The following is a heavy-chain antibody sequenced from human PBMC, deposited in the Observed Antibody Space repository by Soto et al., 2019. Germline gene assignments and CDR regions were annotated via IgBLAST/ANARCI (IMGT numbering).Heavy chain of an antibody. V-gene: IGHV3-23*01. Sequence: EVQLLESGGGLVQPGGALRLSCSASGFTFSSCAMNWVRQAPGKGLEWVSAIDGGGGSLYYADSVKGRFTISRDNSKTPLYLQLDSLRAEDTAVYYCAKGGGDSLRYGMDVWGQGTTVTVSS. CDR1: GFTFSSCA. J-gene: IGHJ6*02. CDR2: IDGGGGSL. D-gene: IGHD2-21*02. CDR3: AKGGGDSLRYGMDV.